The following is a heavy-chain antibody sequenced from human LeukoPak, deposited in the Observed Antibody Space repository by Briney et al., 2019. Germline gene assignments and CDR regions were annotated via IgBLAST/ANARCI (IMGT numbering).Heavy chain of an antibody. CDR1: GFTFSSYA. D-gene: IGHD6-13*01. J-gene: IGHJ4*02. V-gene: IGHV3-23*01. Sequence: PGGSLRLSCAASGFTFSSYAMSWVRQAPGKGLEWVSAISGSGGSTYYADSVKGRFTISRDNSKNTLYLQMNSLRVEDTAVYYCAKYSSSWPYYFDYWGQGTLVTVSS. CDR3: AKYSSSWPYYFDY. CDR2: ISGSGGST.